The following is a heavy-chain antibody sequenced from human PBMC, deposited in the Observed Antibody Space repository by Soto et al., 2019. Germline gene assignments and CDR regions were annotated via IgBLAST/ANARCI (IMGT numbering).Heavy chain of an antibody. Sequence: SETLSLTCTVSGGSISSGYYYWSWIRQPPGKGLEWIGNIYYSGSTYYNPSLKSRVTISVETSKSQFSLKLNSVTAADTAVYYCARVSSTSPNWFDPWGQGTLVTVSS. V-gene: IGHV4-30-4*01. D-gene: IGHD2-2*01. CDR2: IYYSGST. CDR1: GGSISSGYYY. J-gene: IGHJ5*02. CDR3: ARVSSTSPNWFDP.